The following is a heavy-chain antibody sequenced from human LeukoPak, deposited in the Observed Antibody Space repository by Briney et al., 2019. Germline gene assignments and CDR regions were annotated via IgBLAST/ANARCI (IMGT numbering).Heavy chain of an antibody. V-gene: IGHV4-4*07. CDR2: IYNSGST. J-gene: IGHJ4*02. Sequence: PSETLSLTCTVSGGSISSYYWSWIRQPAGKGLEWIGRIYNSGSTNYNPSLKSRVTMSVDSSKNQFSLILISVTAADTAVYYCARDLDWNYADYWGQGTLVTVSS. D-gene: IGHD1-7*01. CDR1: GGSISSYY. CDR3: ARDLDWNYADY.